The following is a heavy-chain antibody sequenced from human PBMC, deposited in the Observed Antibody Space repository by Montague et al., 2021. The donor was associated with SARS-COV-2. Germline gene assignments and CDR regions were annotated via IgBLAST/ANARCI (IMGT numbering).Heavy chain of an antibody. CDR3: ARNSFRARFLDWSFYFTF. V-gene: IGHV4-34*01. Sequence: SETLSLTCAVYGGSFTTYYWSWIRQPPGKGLEWIGEINHGGTTNFNPAXXSRVTMSVDTSKNQFSLTLTSVTAADTAIYSCARNSFRARFLDWSFYFTFWGQGSRGTVPS. CDR2: INHGGTT. CDR1: GGSFTTYY. D-gene: IGHD3/OR15-3a*01. J-gene: IGHJ4*01.